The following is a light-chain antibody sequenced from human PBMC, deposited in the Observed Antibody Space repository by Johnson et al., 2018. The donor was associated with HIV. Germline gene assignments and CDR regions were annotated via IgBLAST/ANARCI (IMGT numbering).Light chain of an antibody. Sequence: QSVLTQPPSVSAAPGQKVTISCSGSSSNIGNNYVSWYQQLPGTAPKLLIYENNKRPSGIPDRFFGSKSGTSATLGITGLPTGDEADYYCGTWDSSLSAGGVFGTVTKVTVL. CDR2: ENN. CDR3: GTWDSSLSAGGV. V-gene: IGLV1-51*02. J-gene: IGLJ1*01. CDR1: SSNIGNNY.